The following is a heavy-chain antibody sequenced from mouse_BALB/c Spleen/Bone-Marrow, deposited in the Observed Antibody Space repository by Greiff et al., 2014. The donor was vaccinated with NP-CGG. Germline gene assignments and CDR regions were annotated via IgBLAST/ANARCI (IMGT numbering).Heavy chain of an antibody. J-gene: IGHJ4*01. Sequence: DVQLVESGPDLVKPSQSLSLTCTVTGYSITSGYTWHWIRQFPGNTLEWMGYIHYSGTTNYNPSLKSRISITRDTSKNQFFLQLNSVTTEDTATYYCATTTVVNAMDYWGQGTSVTVSS. V-gene: IGHV3-1*02. CDR2: IHYSGTT. CDR1: GYSITSGYT. CDR3: ATTTVVNAMDY. D-gene: IGHD1-1*01.